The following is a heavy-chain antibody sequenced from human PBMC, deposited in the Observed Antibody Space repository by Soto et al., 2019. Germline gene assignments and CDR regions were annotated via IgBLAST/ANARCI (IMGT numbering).Heavy chain of an antibody. V-gene: IGHV3-23*01. Sequence: EVQLLESGGALVQPGGSLRLACATSGLTFSGYSMGWVRQAPGKGLEWVSSIVVRGITTYYADSVKGRFTISRDNSKSTVYLQMSSLRDEDTAVYYCAKDLRGPEAGTWYFDLWGRGTLVTVSS. D-gene: IGHD6-13*01. CDR3: AKDLRGPEAGTWYFDL. CDR2: IVVRGITT. CDR1: GLTFSGYS. J-gene: IGHJ2*01.